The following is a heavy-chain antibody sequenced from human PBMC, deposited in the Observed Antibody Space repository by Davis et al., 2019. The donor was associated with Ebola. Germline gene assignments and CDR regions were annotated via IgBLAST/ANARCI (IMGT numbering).Heavy chain of an antibody. CDR2: VSISGRDT. CDR1: GFPFSAYA. Sequence: GESLKISCAASGFPFSAYAMSWVRQPPGEGLQWVSTVSISGRDTYYIDSVMGRFTVSRDNSKNTVFLQMNALRAEDTALYYCTTRLVNHFDYWGQGTLVTVSS. D-gene: IGHD6-19*01. V-gene: IGHV3-23*01. CDR3: TTRLVNHFDY. J-gene: IGHJ4*02.